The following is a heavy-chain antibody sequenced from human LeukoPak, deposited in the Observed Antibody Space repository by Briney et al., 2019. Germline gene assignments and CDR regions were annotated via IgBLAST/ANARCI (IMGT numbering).Heavy chain of an antibody. CDR3: ARAYCSGGSCYSLFDY. Sequence: ASVKVSCKASGYTFTSYGISWVRQAPGQGLEWMGWISAYNGNTIYAQKLLGRVTMTTDTSTSTAYMELRSLRSDDTAVYYCARAYCSGGSCYSLFDYWGQGTLVTVSS. J-gene: IGHJ4*02. D-gene: IGHD2-15*01. CDR1: GYTFTSYG. CDR2: ISAYNGNT. V-gene: IGHV1-18*01.